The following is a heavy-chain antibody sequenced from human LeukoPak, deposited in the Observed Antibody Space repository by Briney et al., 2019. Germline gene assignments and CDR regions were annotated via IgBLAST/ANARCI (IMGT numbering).Heavy chain of an antibody. J-gene: IGHJ5*02. CDR2: ISSSGSGT. D-gene: IGHD3-3*01. CDR3: TTAETILEA. V-gene: IGHV3-48*01. CDR1: GLTFSRYS. Sequence: PGGSLRLSCAASGLTFSRYSMTWVRQAPGKGLEWVSYISSSGSGTHYADSVKGRFTVSRDNGKNSLYLQMSSLRAEDTALYYCTTAETILEAWGQGTLVTVSS.